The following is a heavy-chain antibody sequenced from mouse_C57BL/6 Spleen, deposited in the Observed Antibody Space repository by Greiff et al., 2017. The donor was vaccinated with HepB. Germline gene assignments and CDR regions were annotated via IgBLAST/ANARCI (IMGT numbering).Heavy chain of an antibody. CDR3: EREERTGFDY. V-gene: IGHV5-4*01. Sequence: EVQLVESGGGLVKPGGSLKLSCAASGFTFSSYAMSWVRQTPEKRLEWVATISDGGSYTYYPDNVKGRFTISRDNAKNNLYLQMSHLKSEDTAMYYCEREERTGFDYWGQGTTLTVSS. J-gene: IGHJ2*01. CDR1: GFTFSSYA. CDR2: ISDGGSYT.